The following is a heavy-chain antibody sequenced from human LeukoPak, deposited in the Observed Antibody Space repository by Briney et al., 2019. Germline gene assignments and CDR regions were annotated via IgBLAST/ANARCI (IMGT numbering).Heavy chain of an antibody. CDR2: INHSGST. Sequence: SETLSLTCTVSGGSISSYYWSRIRQPPGKGLEWIGEINHSGSTNYNPSLKSRVTISVDTSKNQFSLKLSSVTAADTAVYYCARGNYDTLTGYLYWGQGTLVTVSS. J-gene: IGHJ4*02. CDR1: GGSISSYY. V-gene: IGHV4-34*01. D-gene: IGHD3-9*01. CDR3: ARGNYDTLTGYLY.